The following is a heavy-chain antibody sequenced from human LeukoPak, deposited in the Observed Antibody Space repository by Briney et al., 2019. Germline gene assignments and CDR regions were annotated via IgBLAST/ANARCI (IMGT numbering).Heavy chain of an antibody. J-gene: IGHJ4*02. Sequence: SETLSLTCTVSGGSISSYYWSWIRQPAGKGLEWIGRIYTSGSTNYNPSLKSRVTMSVDTSKNQFSLKLSSVTAADTAVYYCARDLSSSSSRGYFDYSGQGTLVTVSS. D-gene: IGHD6-13*01. CDR1: GGSISSYY. CDR2: IYTSGST. V-gene: IGHV4-4*07. CDR3: ARDLSSSSSRGYFDY.